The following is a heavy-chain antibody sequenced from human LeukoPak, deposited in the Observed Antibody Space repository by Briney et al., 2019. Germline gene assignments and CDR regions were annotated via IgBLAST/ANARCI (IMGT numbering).Heavy chain of an antibody. CDR2: IYYSGST. J-gene: IGHJ3*02. Sequence: SETLSLTCTVSGGSISSYYRSWIRQPPGKGLEWIGYIYYSGSTNYNPSLKSRVTISVDTSKNQFSLKLSSVTAADTAVYYCARVNRAYDAFDIWGQGTMVTVSS. CDR1: GGSISSYY. CDR3: ARVNRAYDAFDI. V-gene: IGHV4-59*01. D-gene: IGHD1-14*01.